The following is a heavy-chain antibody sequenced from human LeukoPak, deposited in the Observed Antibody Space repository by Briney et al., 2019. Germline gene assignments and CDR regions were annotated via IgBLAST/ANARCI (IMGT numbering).Heavy chain of an antibody. Sequence: SVKVSCKASGGTFSSYAISWVRQAPGQGLEWMGGIIPIFGTANYAQKFQGRVTVTADESTSTAYMELSSLRSEDTAVYYCAAIGDSMIPDYWGQGTLVTVSS. J-gene: IGHJ4*02. CDR2: IIPIFGTA. V-gene: IGHV1-69*13. D-gene: IGHD2/OR15-2a*01. CDR1: GGTFSSYA. CDR3: AAIGDSMIPDY.